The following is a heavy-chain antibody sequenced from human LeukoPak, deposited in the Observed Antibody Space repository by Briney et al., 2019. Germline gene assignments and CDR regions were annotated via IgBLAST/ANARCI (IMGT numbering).Heavy chain of an antibody. J-gene: IGHJ3*02. Sequence: GGSLRLSCAASGFTFSSYGMHWVRQAPGKGLEWVAFIRYGGSNKHYADSVKGRFTISRDNSKNTLYLQMNSLRAEDTAVYYCARDKVPIAAADADAFDIWGQGAMVTGSS. CDR1: GFTFSSYG. CDR2: IRYGGSNK. CDR3: ARDKVPIAAADADAFDI. V-gene: IGHV3-30*02. D-gene: IGHD6-13*01.